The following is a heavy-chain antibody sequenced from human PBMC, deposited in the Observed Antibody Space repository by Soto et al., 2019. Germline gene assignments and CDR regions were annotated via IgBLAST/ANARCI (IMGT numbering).Heavy chain of an antibody. CDR2: IYYSGST. CDR1: GGSVSSGSYY. Sequence: QVQLQESGPGLVKPSETLSLTCTVSGGSVSSGSYYWSWIRQPPGKGLEWIGYIYYSGSTNYNPSLKIRVTISVDTSKNQFSLKLSSVTAADTAVYYCAREKTYYYDSSGYSNWFDPWGQGTLVTVSS. J-gene: IGHJ5*02. CDR3: AREKTYYYDSSGYSNWFDP. D-gene: IGHD3-22*01. V-gene: IGHV4-61*01.